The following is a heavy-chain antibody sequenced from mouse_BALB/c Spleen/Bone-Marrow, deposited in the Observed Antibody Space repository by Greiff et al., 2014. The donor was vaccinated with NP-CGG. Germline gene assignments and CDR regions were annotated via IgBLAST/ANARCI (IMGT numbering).Heavy chain of an antibody. J-gene: IGHJ4*01. Sequence: QVQLKESGAELAKPGASVKMSCKASGYTFTSYWMHWVKQRPGQGLEWIGYINPSTGYTEYNQKFKDKATLTADKSSSTAYMQLGSLTSEDSAVYYCARGNYEAMDYWGQGTSVTVSS. CDR2: INPSTGYT. D-gene: IGHD2-1*01. CDR3: ARGNYEAMDY. V-gene: IGHV1-7*01. CDR1: GYTFTSYW.